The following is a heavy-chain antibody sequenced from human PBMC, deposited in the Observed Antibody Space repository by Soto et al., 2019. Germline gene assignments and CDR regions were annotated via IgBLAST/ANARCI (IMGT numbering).Heavy chain of an antibody. D-gene: IGHD2-8*01. CDR1: GFTFSHAW. V-gene: IGHV3-15*01. Sequence: GGSLRLSCAASGFTFSHAWMTWVRQAPGKGLEWVGRVKSKTDGGTTDYAAPVKGRFTISRDDSKNTLYLQMNSLKTEDTAVYYCSTGXYCTNGVCFYDYYAMDVWGQGTTVTVSS. J-gene: IGHJ6*02. CDR3: STGXYCTNGVCFYDYYAMDV. CDR2: VKSKTDGGTT.